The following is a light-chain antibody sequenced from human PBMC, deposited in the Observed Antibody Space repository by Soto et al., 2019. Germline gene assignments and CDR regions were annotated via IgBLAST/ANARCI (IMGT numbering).Light chain of an antibody. V-gene: IGKV1-39*01. CDR2: DAS. J-gene: IGKJ2*01. Sequence: DIQMTQSPSSLSASVGDRVTITCRASQTISTYLNWYQQKPGKAPRLLIYDASSLLSGVPSRFSGSGSGTDFTLTIASLQPEDFSTYYCQQSDRTPYTFGQGTKVEF. CDR1: QTISTY. CDR3: QQSDRTPYT.